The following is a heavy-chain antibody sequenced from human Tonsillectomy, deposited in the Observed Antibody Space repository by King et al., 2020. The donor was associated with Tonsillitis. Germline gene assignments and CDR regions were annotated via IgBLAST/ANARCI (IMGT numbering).Heavy chain of an antibody. Sequence: QLQESGPGLVKPSETLSLTCSVSSDSISTYYWSWIRQPPGKGLEWIGYIYSTGSTNYNPSLKSRVSISIDTSKNQFSLRLTSVTAADTAVYYCARLSCSSTTCYGVPLYYFDYWGQGTLVTVSS. CDR1: SDSISTYY. J-gene: IGHJ4*02. D-gene: IGHD2-2*01. CDR3: ARLSCSSTTCYGVPLYYFDY. V-gene: IGHV4-4*09. CDR2: IYSTGST.